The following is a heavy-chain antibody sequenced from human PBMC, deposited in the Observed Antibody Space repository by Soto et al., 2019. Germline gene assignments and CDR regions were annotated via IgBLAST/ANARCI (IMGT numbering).Heavy chain of an antibody. CDR3: ARVGGVGATTLKDYYYYGMDV. CDR2: TIPIFGTA. V-gene: IGHV1-69*13. D-gene: IGHD1-26*01. Sequence: SVKVSCKASGGTFSSYAISWVRQAPGQGLEWMGGTIPIFGTANYAQKFQGRVTITADESTSTAYMELSSLRSEDTAVYYCARVGGVGATTLKDYYYYGMDVWGQGTTVTVSS. CDR1: GGTFSSYA. J-gene: IGHJ6*02.